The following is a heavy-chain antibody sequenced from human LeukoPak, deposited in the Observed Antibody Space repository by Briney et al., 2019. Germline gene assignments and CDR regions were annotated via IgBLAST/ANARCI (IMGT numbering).Heavy chain of an antibody. CDR2: MSYDGSNK. D-gene: IGHD3-22*01. CDR1: GFTFSSYA. Sequence: GGSLRLSCAASGFTFSSYAMHWVRQAPGKGLEWVAVMSYDGSNKYYADSVKGRFTISRDNSKNTLYLQMNSLRAEDTAVYYCARDADPMIVVSYFDYWGQGTLVTVSS. V-gene: IGHV3-30*04. CDR3: ARDADPMIVVSYFDY. J-gene: IGHJ4*02.